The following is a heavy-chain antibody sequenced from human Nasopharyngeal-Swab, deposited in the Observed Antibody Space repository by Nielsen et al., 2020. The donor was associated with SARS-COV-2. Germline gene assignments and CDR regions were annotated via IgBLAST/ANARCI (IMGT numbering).Heavy chain of an antibody. CDR2: NRDHSGNT. CDR1: GYTFINYG. V-gene: IGHV1-18*01. Sequence: ASVKVSCKASGYTFINYGISWVRQAPGQGLEWMGWNRDHSGNTDYAQKYLGRVTMTTDTSTSTAYMELRSLRSDDTAVYYCARDRRITIFGVVSTEYFQHWGQGTLVTVSS. CDR3: ARDRRITIFGVVSTEYFQH. J-gene: IGHJ1*01. D-gene: IGHD3-3*01.